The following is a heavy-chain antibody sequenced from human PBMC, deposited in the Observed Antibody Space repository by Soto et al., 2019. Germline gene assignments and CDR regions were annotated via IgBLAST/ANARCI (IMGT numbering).Heavy chain of an antibody. V-gene: IGHV4-30-4*08. CDR3: ARLTIFGVVTNFLDY. J-gene: IGHJ4*02. CDR2: IYYSGST. D-gene: IGHD3-3*01. Sequence: PSETLSLTCTVSGGSISSGGYYWSWIRQHPGKGLEWIGYIYYSGSTYYNPSLKSRVTISVDTSKNQFSLKLSSVTAADTAVYYCARLTIFGVVTNFLDYWGQGTLVTVSS. CDR1: GGSISSGGYY.